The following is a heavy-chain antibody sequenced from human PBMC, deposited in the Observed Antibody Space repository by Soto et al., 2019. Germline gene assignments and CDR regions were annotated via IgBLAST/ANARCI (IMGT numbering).Heavy chain of an antibody. J-gene: IGHJ3*02. CDR2: TYYRSKWYN. Sequence: QTLSLTCATSGDSVSSISAAWNWIRQSPSRGLEWLGRTYYRSKWYNDYAVSVKGRITINPDTSKNQFSLQLNSVTPEDTAVYYCARDITMIVVGPDAFDIWGQGTMVTVSS. D-gene: IGHD3-22*01. CDR3: ARDITMIVVGPDAFDI. CDR1: GDSVSSISAA. V-gene: IGHV6-1*01.